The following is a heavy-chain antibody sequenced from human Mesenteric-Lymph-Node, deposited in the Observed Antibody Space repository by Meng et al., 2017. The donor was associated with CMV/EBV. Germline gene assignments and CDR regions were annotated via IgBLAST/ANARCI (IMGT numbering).Heavy chain of an antibody. CDR3: ASGLLRGLFEY. D-gene: IGHD1-26*01. CDR2: MKQDGSEK. Sequence: GESLKISCATSGLTSSSHWMGWVRQAPGKGLEWVAIMKQDGSEKYYVGSVKGRFTISRDNAKNSLYLQMSSLRAEDTAVYYCASGLLRGLFEYWGQGTLVTVSS. CDR1: GLTSSSHW. V-gene: IGHV3-7*03. J-gene: IGHJ4*02.